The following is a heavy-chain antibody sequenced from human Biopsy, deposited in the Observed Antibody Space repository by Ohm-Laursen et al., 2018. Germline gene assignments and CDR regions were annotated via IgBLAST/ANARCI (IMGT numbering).Heavy chain of an antibody. CDR1: GDSFTSYA. D-gene: IGHD1-26*01. CDR3: ARGEGSSWFDP. J-gene: IGHJ5*02. V-gene: IGHV1-69*10. CDR2: IIPIPNVA. Sequence: SVKVSCKASGDSFTSYAIGWVRQAPGQGLEWMGGIIPIPNVATYAQKFQGRITITADESTSTAYMELSSLTSDDTAVYLCARGEGSSWFDPWGHGTLVTVSS.